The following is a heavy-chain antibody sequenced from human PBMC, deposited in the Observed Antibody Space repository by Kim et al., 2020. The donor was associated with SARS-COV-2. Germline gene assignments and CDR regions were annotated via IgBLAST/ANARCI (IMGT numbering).Heavy chain of an antibody. CDR3: ARHPLYDYVWGSEYYFDY. V-gene: IGHV4-39*01. CDR2: IYYSGST. J-gene: IGHJ4*02. D-gene: IGHD3-16*01. CDR1: GGSISSSSYY. Sequence: SETLSLTCTVSGGSISSSSYYWGWIRQPPGKGLEWIGSIYYSGSTYYNPSLKSRVTISVDTSKNQFSLKLSSVTAADTAVYYCARHPLYDYVWGSEYYFDYWGQRTLVTVSS.